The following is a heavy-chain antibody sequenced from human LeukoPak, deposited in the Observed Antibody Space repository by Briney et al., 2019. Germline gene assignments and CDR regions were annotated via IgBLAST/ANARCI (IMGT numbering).Heavy chain of an antibody. CDR3: ARDPGDYVGNDAFDI. Sequence: QPGGSLRLSCAESGFTCSSYGMHWVRQAPGKGLEWVAVIWYDGSNKYYADSVKGRFTVSRDNSKNTVYLQMNSLRAEDTAVYYCARDPGDYVGNDAFDIWGQGTMVTVSS. D-gene: IGHD4-17*01. CDR2: IWYDGSNK. V-gene: IGHV3-33*01. J-gene: IGHJ3*02. CDR1: GFTCSSYG.